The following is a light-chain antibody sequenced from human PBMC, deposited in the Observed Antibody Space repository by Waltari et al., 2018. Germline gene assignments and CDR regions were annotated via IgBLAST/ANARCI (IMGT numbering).Light chain of an antibody. CDR2: LVS. Sequence: EIVMTQSPRSLPVTPGEPASISCRSSLSLLNSKGYTHLNGYLQKPGQSPQLLIYLVSNRASGVPDRFSGSGSDADFTLKISRVEAEDVGVYYCLQALQTPYTFGQGTKLEIK. CDR1: LSLLNSKGYTH. CDR3: LQALQTPYT. J-gene: IGKJ2*01. V-gene: IGKV2-28*01.